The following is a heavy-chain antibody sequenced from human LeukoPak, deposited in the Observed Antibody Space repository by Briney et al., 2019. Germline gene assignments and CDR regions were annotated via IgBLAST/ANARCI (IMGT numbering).Heavy chain of an antibody. V-gene: IGHV1-69*04. D-gene: IGHD3-10*01. Sequence: ASVKVSCKASGGTFSSYAISWVRQAPGQGLEWMGRIIPILGIANYAQKFQGRVPITADKSTSAAYMELSSLRSEDTAVYYCARAPVRPYGVWFGELLGAWFDPWGQGTLVTVSS. CDR3: ARAPVRPYGVWFGELLGAWFDP. CDR2: IIPILGIA. CDR1: GGTFSSYA. J-gene: IGHJ5*02.